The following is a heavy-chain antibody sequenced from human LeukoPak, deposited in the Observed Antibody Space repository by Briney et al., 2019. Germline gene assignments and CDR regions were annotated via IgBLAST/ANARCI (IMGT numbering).Heavy chain of an antibody. CDR3: AKQLYCSGGSCYGMDV. CDR1: GFTFSSYA. Sequence: GGSLRLSCAASGFTFSSYAMSWVRQAPGKVLEWVSGISGSGGSTYYADAVKGRFSISRDNSKSTLYLQMNSLRAEDTAVYYCAKQLYCSGGSCYGMDVWGQGTTVTVSS. V-gene: IGHV3-23*01. J-gene: IGHJ6*02. D-gene: IGHD2-15*01. CDR2: ISGSGGST.